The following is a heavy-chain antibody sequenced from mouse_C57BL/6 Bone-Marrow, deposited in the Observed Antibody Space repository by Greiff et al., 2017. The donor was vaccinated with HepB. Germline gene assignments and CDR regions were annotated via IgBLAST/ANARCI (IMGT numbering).Heavy chain of an antibody. V-gene: IGHV1-15*01. CDR2: IDPETGGT. D-gene: IGHD1-1*01. CDR1: GYTFTDYE. CDR3: TRFDYGSSDAMDY. Sequence: VQLQQSGAELVRPGASVTLSCKASGYTFTDYEMHWVKQTPVHGLEWIGAIDPETGGTAYNQKFKGKAILTADNSSSTAYMELRSLTSEDSAVYYCTRFDYGSSDAMDYWGQGTSVTVSS. J-gene: IGHJ4*01.